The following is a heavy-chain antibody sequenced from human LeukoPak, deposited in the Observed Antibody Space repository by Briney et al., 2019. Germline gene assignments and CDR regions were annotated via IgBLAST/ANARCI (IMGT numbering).Heavy chain of an antibody. V-gene: IGHV4-59*12. CDR3: ASWSRVRRQPGDYYYGMDV. Sequence: PSETLSLTCTVSGGSISSYYWSWIRQPPGKGLEWIGYIYYSGSTYYNPSLKSRVTTSVDTSKNQFSLKLSSVTAADTAVYYCASWSRVRRQPGDYYYGMDVWGQGTTVTVSS. D-gene: IGHD1-14*01. CDR1: GGSISSYY. CDR2: IYYSGST. J-gene: IGHJ6*02.